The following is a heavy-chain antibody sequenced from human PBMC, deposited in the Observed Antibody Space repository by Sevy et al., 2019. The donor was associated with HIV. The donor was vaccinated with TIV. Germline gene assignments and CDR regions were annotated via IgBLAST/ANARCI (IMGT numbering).Heavy chain of an antibody. D-gene: IGHD2-21*02. CDR2: INHSGST. CDR1: GGSFSGYY. CDR3: AIGVTTERYPAPDY. Sequence: SETLSLTCAVYGGSFSGYYWSWIRQPPGKGLEWIGEINHSGSTNYNPSLKSRVTISVDTSKNQFSPKLSSVTAADTAVYYCAIGVTTERYPAPDYWGQGTLITVS. V-gene: IGHV4-34*01. J-gene: IGHJ4*02.